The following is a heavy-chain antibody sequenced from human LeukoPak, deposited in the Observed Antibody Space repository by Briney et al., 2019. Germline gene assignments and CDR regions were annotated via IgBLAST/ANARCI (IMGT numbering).Heavy chain of an antibody. V-gene: IGHV3-64*01. CDR1: GFIFSNYA. CDR2: ISSSGDNT. Sequence: PGGSLRLSCAASGFIFSNYAMHWVRQAPGKGLEYVSAISSSGDNTYYANAVKGRFTIARDNTKNTLFLQMGSLRAEDMAVYYCAREERGLAIDYWGRGTLVTVS. D-gene: IGHD5-12*01. J-gene: IGHJ4*02. CDR3: AREERGLAIDY.